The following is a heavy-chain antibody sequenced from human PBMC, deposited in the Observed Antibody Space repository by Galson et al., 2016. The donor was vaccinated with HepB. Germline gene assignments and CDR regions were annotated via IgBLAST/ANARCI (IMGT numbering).Heavy chain of an antibody. D-gene: IGHD3-22*01. V-gene: IGHV4-34*01. Sequence: LRLSCAASGFDFYYAWMSWVRQAPGKGLEWVGEINHIGSTNYNPSLESRVTISVAPSENHFSLKLSSVTAADTAVYYCARGDGPYDSASGYDYVVYFDYWGPGTLASVSS. CDR2: INHIGST. CDR1: GFDFYYAW. J-gene: IGHJ4*02. CDR3: ARGDGPYDSASGYDYVVYFDY.